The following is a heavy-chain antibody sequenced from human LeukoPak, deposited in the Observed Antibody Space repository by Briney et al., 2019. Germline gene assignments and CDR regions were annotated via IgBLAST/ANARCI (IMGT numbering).Heavy chain of an antibody. CDR1: GFTFSNYA. J-gene: IGHJ3*02. Sequence: GGFLRLSCAASGFTFSNYAMNWVRQAPGRGLEWVSTISGSGGSTYYAASVKGRFPISRDNSKNTLYLQMNSVRAEDTAVYYCAKDHYSGSGSYYRAFDIWGQGTMVTVSS. D-gene: IGHD3-10*01. CDR2: ISGSGGST. V-gene: IGHV3-23*01. CDR3: AKDHYSGSGSYYRAFDI.